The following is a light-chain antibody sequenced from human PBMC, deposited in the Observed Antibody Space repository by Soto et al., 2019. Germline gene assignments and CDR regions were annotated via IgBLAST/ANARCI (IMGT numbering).Light chain of an antibody. CDR3: QVWDSSSDHWV. CDR2: YDS. Sequence: SYVLTQPPSVSVAPGQTARITCGGNNVGTKSVHWYQQKSGQAPVLVIYYDSDRPSGIPERFSGSNSGNTATLIISRVEAGDEADYYCQVWDSSSDHWVFGGGTRLTVL. V-gene: IGLV3-21*04. J-gene: IGLJ3*02. CDR1: NVGTKS.